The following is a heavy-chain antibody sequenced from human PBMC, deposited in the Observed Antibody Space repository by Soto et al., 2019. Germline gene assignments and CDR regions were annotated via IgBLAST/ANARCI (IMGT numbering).Heavy chain of an antibody. D-gene: IGHD3-9*01. CDR1: GFTFSSYA. CDR2: ISGSGGST. CDR3: AKDYAVYDILNGYSDY. Sequence: GGSLRLSCAASGFTFSSYAMSWVRQAPGKGLEWVSAISGSGGSTYYADSVKGRFTISRDNSKNTLYLQMNSLRAEDTAVYYCAKDYAVYDILNGYSDYWGQGTLVTVSS. J-gene: IGHJ4*02. V-gene: IGHV3-23*01.